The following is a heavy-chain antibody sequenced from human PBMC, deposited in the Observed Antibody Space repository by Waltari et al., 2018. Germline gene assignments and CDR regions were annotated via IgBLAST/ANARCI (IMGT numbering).Heavy chain of an antibody. CDR2: IRNKANGCTT. Sequence: EVQLVESGGGLVQPGGSLRLSCVASGFTCSDHYMDWVRQDPGKGREWVGRIRNKANGCTTEYAASVKGGFTISRDASKNSLYLQMNSLKTEDTAVYYCAKVQGANSQPYVFDYWGQGTLVTVSS. CDR1: GFTCSDHY. D-gene: IGHD1-1*01. V-gene: IGHV3-72*01. CDR3: AKVQGANSQPYVFDY. J-gene: IGHJ4*02.